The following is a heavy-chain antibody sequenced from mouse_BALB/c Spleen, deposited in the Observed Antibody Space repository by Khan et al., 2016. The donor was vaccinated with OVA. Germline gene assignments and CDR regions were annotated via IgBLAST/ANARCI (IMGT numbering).Heavy chain of an antibody. CDR2: IDPANGNT. Sequence: EVQLQQSGAEIVKPGASVKLSCTASGFNIKDTYMHWVKQRPEQGLEWIGRIDPANGNTKYDPKFQGKATITEDTSSNTAYLQLSSLTSEDTAVYDWARDYWDVFAYWGQGSLVTVSA. CDR3: ARDYWDVFAY. V-gene: IGHV14-3*02. CDR1: GFNIKDTY. J-gene: IGHJ3*01. D-gene: IGHD4-1*01.